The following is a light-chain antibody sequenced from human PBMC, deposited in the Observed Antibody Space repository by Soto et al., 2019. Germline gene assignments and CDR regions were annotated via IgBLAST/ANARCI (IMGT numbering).Light chain of an antibody. V-gene: IGKV3-20*01. CDR2: GAS. Sequence: EIVLTQSPGTQSLSPGERATLSCRASQSVSSSYLAWYQQKPGQAPRLLIYGASSRATGIPDRFSGSGSGTAFTLTISRLEPEDFAVYYCQQYGSSPTFGQGTKVEIK. J-gene: IGKJ1*01. CDR1: QSVSSSY. CDR3: QQYGSSPT.